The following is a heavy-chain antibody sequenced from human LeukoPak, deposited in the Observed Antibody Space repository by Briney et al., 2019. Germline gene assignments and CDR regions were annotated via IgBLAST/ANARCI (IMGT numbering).Heavy chain of an antibody. CDR3: ARGMGFWSGYVVY. V-gene: IGHV4-34*01. D-gene: IGHD3-3*01. CDR1: GGSFSGYY. CDR2: INHSGST. Sequence: SETLSLTCAVYGGSFSGYYWSWIRQPPGKGLEWIGEINHSGSTNYNPSLKSRVTISVDTSKNQFSLKLSSVTAADTAVYYCARGMGFWSGYVVYWGQGTLVTVYS. J-gene: IGHJ4*02.